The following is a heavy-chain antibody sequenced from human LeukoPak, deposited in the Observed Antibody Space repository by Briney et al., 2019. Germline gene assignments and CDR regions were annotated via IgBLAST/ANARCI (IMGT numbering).Heavy chain of an antibody. D-gene: IGHD2-15*01. CDR3: TRDMLGYCSAGSCYSRPWGPVDY. Sequence: GGSLRLSCGASGFTFSSHGMHWVRQAPGKGLEWVAVISYDGIVKYYADSVKGRFTISRDNSKNTLYLQMNSLRTEDTAVYYCTRDMLGYCSAGSCYSRPWGPVDYWGQGTLVTVSS. CDR2: ISYDGIVK. J-gene: IGHJ4*02. CDR1: GFTFSSHG. V-gene: IGHV3-30*03.